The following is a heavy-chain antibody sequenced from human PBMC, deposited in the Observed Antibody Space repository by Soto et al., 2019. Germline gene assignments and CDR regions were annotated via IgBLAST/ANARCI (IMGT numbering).Heavy chain of an antibody. CDR1: GFTFDDYT. J-gene: IGHJ4*02. Sequence: EVQLVESGGVVVQPGGSLRLSCAASGFTFDDYTMHWVRQAPGKGLEWVSLITWDGGRTFYADSVKGRFTISRDNSKNSLYLPMNSLRTEDTALYYCAKDISDYGVNSLFDYWGQGTLVTVSP. CDR2: ITWDGGRT. CDR3: AKDISDYGVNSLFDY. D-gene: IGHD4-17*01. V-gene: IGHV3-43*01.